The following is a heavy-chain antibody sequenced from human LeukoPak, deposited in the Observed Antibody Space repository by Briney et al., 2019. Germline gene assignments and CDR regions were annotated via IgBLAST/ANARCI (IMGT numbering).Heavy chain of an antibody. J-gene: IGHJ4*02. CDR2: INPSNGNT. CDR1: GYTFTSSS. CDR3: ARGGGYPDY. Sequence: ASVKVSRKASGYTFTSSSLSWVRQAPGQGLEWMGWINPSNGNTEYAQNLQGRVTMTTDTSTNTAYMELRSLRNDDTAIYYCARGGGYPDYWGQGTLVTVSS. V-gene: IGHV1-18*01. D-gene: IGHD3-22*01.